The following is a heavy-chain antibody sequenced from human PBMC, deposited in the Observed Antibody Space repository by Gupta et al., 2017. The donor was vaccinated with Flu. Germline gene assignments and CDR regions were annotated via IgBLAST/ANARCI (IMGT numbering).Heavy chain of an antibody. CDR2: IKSKTDGGTT. V-gene: IGHV3-15*01. J-gene: IGHJ6*03. D-gene: IGHD2-15*01. Sequence: EVQLVESGGGLVKPGGSLRLSCAASGFTFSNAWMSWVRQAPGKGLEWVGRIKSKTDGGTTDYAAPVKGRFTISRDDSKNTLYLQMNSLKTEDTAVYYCRVVVADPYYYYYMDVWGKGTTVTVSS. CDR3: RVVVADPYYYYYMDV. CDR1: GFTFSNAW.